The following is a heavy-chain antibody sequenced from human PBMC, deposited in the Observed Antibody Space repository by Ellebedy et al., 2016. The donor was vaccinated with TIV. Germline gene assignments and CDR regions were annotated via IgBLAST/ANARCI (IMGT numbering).Heavy chain of an antibody. CDR2: ISRIGTTI. D-gene: IGHD5-12*01. J-gene: IGHJ4*02. V-gene: IGHV3-11*04. Sequence: PGGSLRLSCEASGFTFREYYMSWIRKAPGKGLEWVSYISRIGTTIYYADSVKGRFTISWDNAKNSLYLQMNSLRAEDTAVYYGVRDYSGYDTFDYWGQGTLVTVSS. CDR1: GFTFREYY. CDR3: VRDYSGYDTFDY.